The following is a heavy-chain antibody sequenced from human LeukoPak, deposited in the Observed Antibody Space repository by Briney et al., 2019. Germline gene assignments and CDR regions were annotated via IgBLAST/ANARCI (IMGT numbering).Heavy chain of an antibody. Sequence: ASVKVSCKASGYTFTTYAMHWVRQAPGQRLECMGWINAGNGNTKYSQKFQGRVTIARDTSASTAYMELSSLRSEDTAVYYCARSDGSGSYPHYWGQGTPVTVSS. CDR3: ARSDGSGSYPHY. V-gene: IGHV1-3*01. D-gene: IGHD3-10*01. CDR1: GYTFTTYA. J-gene: IGHJ4*02. CDR2: INAGNGNT.